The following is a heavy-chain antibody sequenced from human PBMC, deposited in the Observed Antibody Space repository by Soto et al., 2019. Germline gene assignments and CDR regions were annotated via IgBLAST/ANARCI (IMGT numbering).Heavy chain of an antibody. CDR3: AKDISLFSSIAARGGAFDI. V-gene: IGHV3-9*01. J-gene: IGHJ3*02. D-gene: IGHD6-6*01. Sequence: GGSLRLSCAASGFTFDDYAMHWVRQAPGKGLEWVSGISWNSGSIGYADSVKGRFTISRDNAKNSLYLQMNSLRAEDTALYYCAKDISLFSSIAARGGAFDIWGQGTMVTVSS. CDR2: ISWNSGSI. CDR1: GFTFDDYA.